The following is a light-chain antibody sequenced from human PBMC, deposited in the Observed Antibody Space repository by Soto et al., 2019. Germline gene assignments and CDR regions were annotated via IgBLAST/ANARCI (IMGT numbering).Light chain of an antibody. J-gene: IGKJ1*01. CDR1: QSVSSN. V-gene: IGKV3-15*01. Sequence: TQSPDTLSVSPGETATLSCMASQSVSSNLAWYQQKLGQAPRLLIYGASTRATGISARFSGSGSGTESTLTITSLQSEDFAIYYCQQYNNWPRTFGQGTKVDIK. CDR2: GAS. CDR3: QQYNNWPRT.